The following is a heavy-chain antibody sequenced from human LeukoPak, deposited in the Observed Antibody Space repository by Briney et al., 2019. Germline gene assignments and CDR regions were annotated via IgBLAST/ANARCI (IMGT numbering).Heavy chain of an antibody. CDR1: GGTFSSYA. CDR2: IIPIFGTA. Sequence: GSSVKVSCKASGGTFSSYAISWVRQAPGQGLEWMGGIIPIFGTANYAQKFQGRVTITADESTSTAYMELSSLRSEDTAVYYCARAPRVSSPGAGHYYSGMDVWGQGTTVTVSS. D-gene: IGHD1-26*01. J-gene: IGHJ6*02. CDR3: ARAPRVSSPGAGHYYSGMDV. V-gene: IGHV1-69*01.